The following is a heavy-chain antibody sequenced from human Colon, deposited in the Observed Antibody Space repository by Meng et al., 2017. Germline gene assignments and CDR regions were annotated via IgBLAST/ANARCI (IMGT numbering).Heavy chain of an antibody. CDR3: ARVQRFCTGGICSNWFDP. CDR2: IYSSGRT. D-gene: IGHD2-15*01. J-gene: IGHJ5*02. Sequence: QGPLPEPGPGLVKPSGTLSLTCTGSGGSMSGYYWNWIRQPAGKGLEWIGHIYSSGRTNYNPSLKSRVTISVDSSKNQFSLNLTSVTAADTAVYFCARVQRFCTGGICSNWFDPWGQGTLVTVSS. V-gene: IGHV4-4*07. CDR1: GGSMSGYY.